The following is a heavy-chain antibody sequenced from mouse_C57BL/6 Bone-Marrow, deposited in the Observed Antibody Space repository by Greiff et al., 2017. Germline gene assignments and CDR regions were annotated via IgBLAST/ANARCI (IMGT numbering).Heavy chain of an antibody. J-gene: IGHJ3*01. CDR2: IDPNSGGT. CDR3: ARDYYGSPWFAY. CDR1: GYTFTSYW. Sequence: VQLQQPGAELVKPGASVKLSCKASGYTFTSYWMHWVKQRPGRGLEWIGRIDPNSGGTKYHEKFQSKATLTVDKPSSTAYMQLSSLTSEDSAVYYCARDYYGSPWFAYGGQGTLVTVSA. D-gene: IGHD1-1*01. V-gene: IGHV1-72*01.